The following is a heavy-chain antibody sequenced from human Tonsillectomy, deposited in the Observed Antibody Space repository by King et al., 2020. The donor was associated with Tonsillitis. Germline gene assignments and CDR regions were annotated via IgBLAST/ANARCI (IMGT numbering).Heavy chain of an antibody. CDR1: GFTLSNYG. V-gene: IGHV3-30*03. D-gene: IGHD6-13*01. Sequence: VQLVESGGGVVQPGRSLRLSCAASGFTLSNYGMHWVRQAPGKGLEWVAFISYDGSNKYYAESVKGRFTISRDNSKNTLYLQMNRLRAEDTAVYYCVSPIRREAADGDHRHGSHVRGPGRTPTGTPPEPHVWG. CDR3: VSPIRREAADGDHRHGSHVRGPGRTPTGTPPEPHV. J-gene: IGHJ6*01. CDR2: ISYDGSNK.